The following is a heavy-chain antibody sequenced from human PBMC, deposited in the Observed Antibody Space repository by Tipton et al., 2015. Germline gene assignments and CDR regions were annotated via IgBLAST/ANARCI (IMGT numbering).Heavy chain of an antibody. CDR2: IQYSGST. J-gene: IGHJ6*04. CDR3: ARDLGHGRAV. V-gene: IGHV4-59*01. Sequence: LRLSCSVSSDSISKYYWSWIRQPPGKELEWIGYIQYSGSTNYNPSLKSRVTISIDTSKNQFSLKLSSVTAADTAVYYCARDLGHGRAVGGKGTTVTAS. CDR1: SDSISKYY.